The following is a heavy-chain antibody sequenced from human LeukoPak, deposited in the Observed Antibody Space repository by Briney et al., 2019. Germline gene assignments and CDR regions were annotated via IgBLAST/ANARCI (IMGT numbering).Heavy chain of an antibody. J-gene: IGHJ4*02. CDR1: GFTFSSYS. Sequence: GGSLRLSCAASGFTFSSYSMNWVRQAPGKGLEWVSYISSSSSTIYYADSVKGRFTISRDNAKNSLYLQMNSLRAEDTAVYYCARDHIFSGGAADDYWGQGTLVTVSS. CDR3: ARDHIFSGGAADDY. CDR2: ISSSSSTI. D-gene: IGHD3-16*01. V-gene: IGHV3-48*04.